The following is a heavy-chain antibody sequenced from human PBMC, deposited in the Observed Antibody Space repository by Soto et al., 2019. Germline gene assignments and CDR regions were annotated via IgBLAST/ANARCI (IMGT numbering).Heavy chain of an antibody. CDR1: GYTFTSYG. D-gene: IGHD2-2*01. CDR2: ISAYDGNT. V-gene: IGHV1-18*01. J-gene: IGHJ4*02. CDR3: ERVVSAPAPVEY. Sequence: QVQLVQSGAEVKKPGASVKVSCKASGYTFTSYGISWVRQAPGQGLEWMGWISAYDGNTNYAQKLQGRVTMTTDTSTSTAYMELRSLRSEDTAEYYWERVVSAPAPVEYWGQRTLVTAST.